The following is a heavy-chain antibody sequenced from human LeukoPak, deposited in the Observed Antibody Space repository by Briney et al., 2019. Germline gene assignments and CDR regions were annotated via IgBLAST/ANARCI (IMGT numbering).Heavy chain of an antibody. CDR2: FDPEDGET. Sequence: ASVKVSCKVSGCTLTELSMHWVRQAPGKGLEWMGGFDPEDGETIYAQKFQGRVTMTEDTSTDTAYMELRSLRSDDTAVYYCARDLRRGSSSWYVSGGDYWGQGTLVTVSS. CDR1: GCTLTELS. CDR3: ARDLRRGSSSWYVSGGDY. J-gene: IGHJ4*02. D-gene: IGHD6-13*01. V-gene: IGHV1-24*01.